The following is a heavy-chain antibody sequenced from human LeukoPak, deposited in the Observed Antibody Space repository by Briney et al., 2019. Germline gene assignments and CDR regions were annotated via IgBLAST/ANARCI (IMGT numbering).Heavy chain of an antibody. CDR2: INSDGSST. D-gene: IGHD6-13*01. CDR3: ARGGYSSSWYPDAFDI. V-gene: IGHV3-74*01. J-gene: IGHJ3*02. Sequence: GGSLRLSCAASGFTSSSYWMHWVRQAPGKGLVWVSRINSDGSSTSYADSVKGRFTISRDNAKNTLYLQMNSLRAEDTAVYYCARGGYSSSWYPDAFDIWGQGTMVTVSS. CDR1: GFTSSSYW.